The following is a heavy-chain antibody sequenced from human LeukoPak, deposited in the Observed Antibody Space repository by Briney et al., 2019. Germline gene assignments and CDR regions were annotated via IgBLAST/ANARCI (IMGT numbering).Heavy chain of an antibody. CDR3: ARHKVVATTEFDY. CDR2: IYPGDSDT. J-gene: IGHJ4*02. D-gene: IGHD5-12*01. Sequence: GESLKISCKGSGYSFTSYWIGWVRQMPGKGLEWMGIIYPGDSDTRYSPSFQGQVTISADKSIGTAYLQWSSLKASDTAMYYCARHKVVATTEFDYWGQGTLVTVSS. V-gene: IGHV5-51*01. CDR1: GYSFTSYW.